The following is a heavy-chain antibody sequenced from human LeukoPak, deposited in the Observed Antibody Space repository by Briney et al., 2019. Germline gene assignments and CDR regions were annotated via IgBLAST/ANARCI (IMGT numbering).Heavy chain of an antibody. CDR1: GGTFSSYA. J-gene: IGHJ5*02. CDR3: AREGYSSSWSYNWFDP. CDR2: IIPIFGTA. V-gene: IGHV1-69*01. Sequence: SVKVSCKASGGTFSSYAISWVRQAPGQGLEWMGGIIPIFGTANYAQKFQGRVTITADESTSTAYMELSSLRSEDTVVYYCAREGYSSSWSYNWFDPWGQGTLVTVSS. D-gene: IGHD6-13*01.